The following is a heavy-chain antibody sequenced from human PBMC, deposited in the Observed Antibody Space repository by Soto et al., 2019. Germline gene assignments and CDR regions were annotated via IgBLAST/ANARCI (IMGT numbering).Heavy chain of an antibody. D-gene: IGHD3-10*01. J-gene: IGHJ5*02. V-gene: IGHV4-59*01. CDR3: ARDRGGVASNWFDP. Sequence: QVQLQESGPGLVKPSETLSLTCTVSGGSISSYYWSWIRQPPGKGLEWIGYIHYSGSTKYNPSLKSRVTISVDTSKNQFSLKLSSVTAADTAVYYRARDRGGVASNWFDPWGQGTLVTVSS. CDR1: GGSISSYY. CDR2: IHYSGST.